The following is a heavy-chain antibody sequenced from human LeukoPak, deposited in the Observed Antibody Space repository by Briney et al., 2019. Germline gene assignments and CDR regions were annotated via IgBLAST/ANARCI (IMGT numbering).Heavy chain of an antibody. J-gene: IGHJ4*02. CDR2: ISPSGGST. D-gene: IGHD3-3*01. CDR3: ARAYYDFWSGYYTGYFDY. Sequence: GASVKVSCKASGYTFTSYYMHWVRQAPGQGLEWMGIISPSGGSTSYAQKFQGRVTMTRDTSTSTVYMELSSLRSEDTAVYYCARAYYDFWSGYYTGYFDYWGQGTLVTVSS. V-gene: IGHV1-46*01. CDR1: GYTFTSYY.